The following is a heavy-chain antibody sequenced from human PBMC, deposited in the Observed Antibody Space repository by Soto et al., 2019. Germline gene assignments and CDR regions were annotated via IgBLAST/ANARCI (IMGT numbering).Heavy chain of an antibody. V-gene: IGHV1-18*01. CDR3: ARDSSGYYYFDY. D-gene: IGHD3-22*01. CDR1: GYTFTSYA. CDR2: ISAYNGNT. Sequence: ASVKVSCKASGYTFTSYAISWVRQAPGQGLEWMGWISAYNGNTKYAQKVQGRVTMTTDTSTSTAYMELSSLRFEDTAVYYCARDSSGYYYFDYWGQGTLVTVSS. J-gene: IGHJ4*02.